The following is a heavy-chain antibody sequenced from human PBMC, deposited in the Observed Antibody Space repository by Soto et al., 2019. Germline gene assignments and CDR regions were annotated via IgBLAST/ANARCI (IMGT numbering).Heavy chain of an antibody. Sequence: SETLSLTCTVSGGSISSSSYYWGWIRQPPGKGLEWIGSIYYSGSTYYNPSLKSRVTISVDTSKNQFSLKLSSVTAADTAVYYCARLDIVVVVAAIGWDALGYFDYWGQGTLVTVSS. D-gene: IGHD2-15*01. V-gene: IGHV4-39*01. CDR2: IYYSGST. CDR3: ARLDIVVVVAAIGWDALGYFDY. J-gene: IGHJ4*02. CDR1: GGSISSSSYY.